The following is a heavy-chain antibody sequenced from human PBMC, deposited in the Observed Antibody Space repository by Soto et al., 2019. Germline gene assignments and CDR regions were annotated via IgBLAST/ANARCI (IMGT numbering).Heavy chain of an antibody. V-gene: IGHV4-38-2*02. CDR3: AREKVGTTFFDN. CDR2: IYPSVSS. D-gene: IGHD1-1*01. CDR1: GFAISRGYY. J-gene: IGHJ4*02. Sequence: SETLSLTCSVSGFAISRGYYWSWVQQPPGKGLEWIGSIYPSVSSYHNPSLETRVRLSIDTSKNQFTLNLTSVTAADTALYYCAREKVGTTFFDNWGQGIQVTVSS.